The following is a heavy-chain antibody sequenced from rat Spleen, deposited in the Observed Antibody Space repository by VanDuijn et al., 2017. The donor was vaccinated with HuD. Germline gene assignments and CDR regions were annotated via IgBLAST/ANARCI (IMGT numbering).Heavy chain of an antibody. J-gene: IGHJ2*01. D-gene: IGHD1-12*03. Sequence: QVQLKESGPGLVQPSQTLSLTCTVSGFSLSNYGVIWVRQPPGKGLEWMGVIWGNGDTNYRSFLKSRLSISRDTSKSQVFLKVNNLQTEDAAIYFCATQHYCEGEYRDYWGQGVMVTVSS. CDR1: GFSLSNYG. CDR3: ATQHYCEGEYRDY. V-gene: IGHV2-13*01. CDR2: IWGNGDT.